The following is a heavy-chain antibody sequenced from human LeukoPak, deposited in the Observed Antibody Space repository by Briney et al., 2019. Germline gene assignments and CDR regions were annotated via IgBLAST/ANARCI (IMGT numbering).Heavy chain of an antibody. Sequence: GASVKVSCKASGYTFTSYGISWVRQAPGQGLEWMGWISAYNGNTNYAQKLQGRVTMTTDTSTSTAYMELRSLRSDDTAVYYCARVGTTVTTRSGAKGQYYFDYWGQGTLVTVSS. CDR1: GYTFTSYG. D-gene: IGHD4-17*01. J-gene: IGHJ4*02. CDR2: ISAYNGNT. V-gene: IGHV1-18*01. CDR3: ARVGTTVTTRSGAKGQYYFDY.